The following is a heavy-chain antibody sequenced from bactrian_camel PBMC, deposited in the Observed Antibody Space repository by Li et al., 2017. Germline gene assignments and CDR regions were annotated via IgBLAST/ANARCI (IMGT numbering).Heavy chain of an antibody. CDR3: ANSLGSFWYPTITTEGVDFGY. D-gene: IGHD3*01. CDR2: IDSDNST. Sequence: HVQLVESGGGLVQPGGSLRLSCTASGYTYCTYDMSWYRQAPGKEREFVSTIDSDNSTSYADSVKGRFTISQDNAKNTIYLQLNSLQTGDTAMYYCANSLGSFWYPTITTEGVDFGYWGQGTQVTVS. V-gene: IGHV3S53*01. CDR1: GYTYCTYD. J-gene: IGHJ6*01.